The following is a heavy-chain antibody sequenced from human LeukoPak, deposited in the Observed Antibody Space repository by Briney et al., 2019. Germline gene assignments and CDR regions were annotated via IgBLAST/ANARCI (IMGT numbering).Heavy chain of an antibody. CDR1: GFTFRSYG. CDR2: ISYDGSNK. J-gene: IGHJ4*02. Sequence: GGSLRLSCAASGFTFRSYGMHWVRQAPGKGLEWVAVISYDGSNKYYADSVKGRFTISRDNSKNTLYLQMNSLRAEDTAVYYCAKDASYWGQGTLVTVSS. CDR3: AKDASY. V-gene: IGHV3-30*18.